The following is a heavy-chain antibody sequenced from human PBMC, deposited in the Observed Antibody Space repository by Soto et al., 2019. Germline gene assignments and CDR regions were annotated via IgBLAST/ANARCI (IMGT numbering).Heavy chain of an antibody. CDR2: SGKNTNSYTT. Sequence: PGGALRVSCAASGFTFSDHYMDWVRQAPGNGLEWVGRSGKNTNSYTTEYAASVKGRFTISRDDSNNSLYLQMDSLKIEDTALYYCVRVFMGPRSMTVNTFDIRGRGTPVPVSP. J-gene: IGHJ2*01. CDR1: GFTFSDHY. V-gene: IGHV3-72*01. D-gene: IGHD2-21*02. CDR3: VRVFMGPRSMTVNTFDI.